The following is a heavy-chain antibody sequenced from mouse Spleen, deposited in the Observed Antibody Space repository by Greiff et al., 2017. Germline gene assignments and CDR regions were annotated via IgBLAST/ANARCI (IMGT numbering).Heavy chain of an antibody. D-gene: IGHD2-14*01. Sequence: VQLQQSGPELVKPGASVKISCKASGYSFTDYNMNWVKQSTGKSLEWIGVINPNYGTTSYNQKFKGKATLTVDQSSSTAYMQLNSLTSEDSAVYYCARNYRYDKEDYAMDYWGQGTSVTVSS. CDR2: INPNYGTT. V-gene: IGHV1-39*01. CDR1: GYSFTDYN. CDR3: ARNYRYDKEDYAMDY. J-gene: IGHJ4*01.